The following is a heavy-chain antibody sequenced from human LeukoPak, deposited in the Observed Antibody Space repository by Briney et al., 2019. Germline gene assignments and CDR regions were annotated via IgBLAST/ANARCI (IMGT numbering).Heavy chain of an antibody. V-gene: IGHV3-53*01. Sequence: GGSLRLSCAASGFSVSSNYMSWVRQAPGKGLEWVSLIYSDGTTYYADSVKGRFTISRDNSKNTLYLQMNSLRAEDTAVYYCARDHIVGATIRNYYYYYGMDVWGQGTTVTASS. CDR1: GFSVSSNY. CDR3: ARDHIVGATIRNYYYYYGMDV. J-gene: IGHJ6*01. CDR2: IYSDGTT. D-gene: IGHD1-26*01.